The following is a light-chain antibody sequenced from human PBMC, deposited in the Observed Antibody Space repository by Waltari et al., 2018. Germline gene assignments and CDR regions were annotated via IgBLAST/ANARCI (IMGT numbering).Light chain of an antibody. V-gene: IGLV2-23*03. J-gene: IGLJ2*01. CDR1: SNDIGTYNL. CDR2: EGT. Sequence: GTSNDIGTYNLVSWYQQHPGKAPKLIIYEGTRRPSEVSDRFSGSMSGNAASLTISGLQTEDEADYYCGSYAGRTTFVLLGGGTKLTVL. CDR3: GSYAGRTTFVL.